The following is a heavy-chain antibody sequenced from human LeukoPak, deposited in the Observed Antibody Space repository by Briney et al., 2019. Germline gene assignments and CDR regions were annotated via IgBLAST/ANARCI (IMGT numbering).Heavy chain of an antibody. CDR2: IYHSGST. Sequence: SETLSLICAVYGGSFSGYYWSWIRQPPGKGLEWIGEIYHSGSTISNPSLKSRVTISIDTSKNQFSLKLRSVTAADTAVYYCARGPRNYFDYWGQGTLVTVSS. CDR3: ARGPRNYFDY. D-gene: IGHD1-14*01. CDR1: GGSFSGYY. J-gene: IGHJ4*02. V-gene: IGHV4-34*01.